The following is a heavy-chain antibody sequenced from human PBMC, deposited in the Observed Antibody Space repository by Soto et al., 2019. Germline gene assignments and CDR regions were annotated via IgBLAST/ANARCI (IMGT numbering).Heavy chain of an antibody. V-gene: IGHV3-7*01. CDR3: AGGRTYDYGGSSSCVYGLDV. CDR1: GFTFSSYW. Sequence: GGSLRLSCAASGFTFSSYWMSWVRQAPGKGLEWVANIKQGGSEKYYVDSVKGRFTISRDNAKNSLYLQMNSLRAEDTDGYCCAGGRTYDYGGSSSCVYGLDVWGQGTMVTVSS. D-gene: IGHD4-17*01. J-gene: IGHJ6*02. CDR2: IKQGGSEK.